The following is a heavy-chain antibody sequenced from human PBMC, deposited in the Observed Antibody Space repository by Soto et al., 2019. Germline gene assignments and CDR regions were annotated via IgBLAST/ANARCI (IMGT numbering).Heavy chain of an antibody. V-gene: IGHV3-33*01. CDR2: IWYDGSNK. Sequence: QVQLVESGGGVVQPGRSLRLSCAASGFTFSSYGMHWVRQAPGKGLEWVAVIWYDGSNKYYADSVKGRFTIFRDNSKNTLYLQMNSLRAEDTAVYYCARDSSGWSYFDYWGQGTLVTVSS. D-gene: IGHD6-19*01. CDR3: ARDSSGWSYFDY. CDR1: GFTFSSYG. J-gene: IGHJ4*02.